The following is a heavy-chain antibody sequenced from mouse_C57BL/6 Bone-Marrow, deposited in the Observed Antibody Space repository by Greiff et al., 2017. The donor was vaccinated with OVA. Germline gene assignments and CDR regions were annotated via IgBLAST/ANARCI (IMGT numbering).Heavy chain of an antibody. J-gene: IGHJ4*01. CDR1: GYSITSGYY. CDR3: AREGNLYAMDY. CDR2: ISYDGSN. Sequence: EVKLMESGPGLVKPSQSLSLTCSVTGYSITSGYYWHWIRQFPGNKLEWMGYISYDGSNNYNPSLKNRISITRDTSKNQFFLKLNSVTTEDTATYYCAREGNLYAMDYWGQGTSVTVSS. V-gene: IGHV3-6*01.